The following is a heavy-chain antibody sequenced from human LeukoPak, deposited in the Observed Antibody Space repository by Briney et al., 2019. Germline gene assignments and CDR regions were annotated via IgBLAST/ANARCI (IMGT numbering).Heavy chain of an antibody. D-gene: IGHD6-6*01. CDR3: ARASPRNGMDV. CDR1: GGSISSYY. J-gene: IGHJ6*02. Sequence: SETLSLTCTVSGGSISSYYWSWIRQPPGKGLEWIGYIYHSGSTYYNSSLKSRVTISVDRSKNQFSLKLSSVTAADTAVYYCARASPRNGMDVWGQGTTVTVSS. CDR2: IYHSGST. V-gene: IGHV4-59*12.